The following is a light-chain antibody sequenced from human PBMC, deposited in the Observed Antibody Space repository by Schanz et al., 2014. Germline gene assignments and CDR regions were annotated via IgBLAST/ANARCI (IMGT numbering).Light chain of an antibody. CDR1: SSDVGGYNY. J-gene: IGLJ2*01. V-gene: IGLV2-14*03. CDR3: SSYAGNNNLRVL. Sequence: QSALTQPASVSGSPGQSITISCTGTSSDVGGYNYVSWYQQHPGKAPKLMIYDVSNRPSGLSNRFSGSKSGNTASLTISGLQAEDEADYYCSSYAGNNNLRVLFGGGTKLTVL. CDR2: DVS.